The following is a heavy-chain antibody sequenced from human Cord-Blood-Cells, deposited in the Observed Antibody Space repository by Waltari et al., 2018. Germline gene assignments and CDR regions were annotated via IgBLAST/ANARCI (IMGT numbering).Heavy chain of an antibody. J-gene: IGHJ4*02. CDR2: IYHSGST. D-gene: IGHD3-16*02. CDR1: GGSISSGGYS. CDR3: ARSSLDDYIWGSYRPFDY. V-gene: IGHV4-30-2*01. Sequence: QLQLQESGSGLVKPSQTLSLTCAVSGGSISSGGYSWSWIRQPPGKCLEWIGYIYHSGSTYYTPSLKSRVTISVDRSKNQFSLKLSSVTAADTAVYYCARSSLDDYIWGSYRPFDYWGQGTLVTVSS.